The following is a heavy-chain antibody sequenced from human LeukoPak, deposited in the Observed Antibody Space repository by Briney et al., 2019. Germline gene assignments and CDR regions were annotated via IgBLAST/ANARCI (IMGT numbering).Heavy chain of an antibody. D-gene: IGHD3-10*01. Sequence: SETLSLTCTVSGVAISSNYWSWIRQPPGKGLEWIGYIYYSGSTNYNPSLKSRVTISVDTSKNQFSLKLSSVTAADTAVYYCARSLPGNAFDIWGQGTMVTVSS. V-gene: IGHV4-59*08. CDR1: GVAISSNY. CDR3: ARSLPGNAFDI. CDR2: IYYSGST. J-gene: IGHJ3*02.